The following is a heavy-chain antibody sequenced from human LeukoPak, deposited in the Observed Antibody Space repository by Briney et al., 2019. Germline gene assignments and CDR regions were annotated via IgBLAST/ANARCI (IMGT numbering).Heavy chain of an antibody. CDR3: AGPRLRGDRYYYFDY. D-gene: IGHD3-16*01. CDR1: GFTFSDYY. V-gene: IGHV3-11*04. CDR2: ISSSGSTI. Sequence: GGSLRLSCAASGFTFSDYYMSWIRQAPGKGLEWVSYISSSGSTIYYADSVKGRFTISRDNAKNSLYLQMNSLRAEDTAVYYCAGPRLRGDRYYYFDYWGQGTLVTVSS. J-gene: IGHJ4*02.